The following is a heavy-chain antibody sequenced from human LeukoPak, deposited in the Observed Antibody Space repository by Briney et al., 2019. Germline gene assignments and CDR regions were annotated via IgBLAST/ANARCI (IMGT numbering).Heavy chain of an antibody. Sequence: PSETLSLTYTVSGGSISSGGHYWSWLRHPPGKGLEWIGYIYHTGVTYFNPSLKSRVTISVDRSKNQFSLKLSSVTVADTALYYCARVYGTSNSYMAFDYWGQGTLVTVSS. CDR3: ARVYGTSNSYMAFDY. V-gene: IGHV4-30-2*01. D-gene: IGHD1-7*01. J-gene: IGHJ4*02. CDR2: IYHTGVT. CDR1: GGSISSGGHY.